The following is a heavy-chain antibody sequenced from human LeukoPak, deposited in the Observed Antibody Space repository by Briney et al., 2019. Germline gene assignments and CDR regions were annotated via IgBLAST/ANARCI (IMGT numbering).Heavy chain of an antibody. V-gene: IGHV3-30*02. J-gene: IGHJ3*01. CDR3: AKDLILYCSSASCYGEHAFDV. D-gene: IGHD2-2*01. CDR1: GFTFSSYA. CDR2: IRYDGSDK. Sequence: PGGSLRLSCAASGFTFSSYAMSWVRQAPGKGLEWVAFIRYDGSDKYYADSAEGRFTISRDNSKNTLSLQMNSLRAEDTAVYFCAKDLILYCSSASCYGEHAFDVWGQGTMVTVSS.